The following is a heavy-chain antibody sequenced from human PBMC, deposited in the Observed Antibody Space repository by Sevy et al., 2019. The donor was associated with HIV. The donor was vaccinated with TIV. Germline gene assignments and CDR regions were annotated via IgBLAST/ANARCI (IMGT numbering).Heavy chain of an antibody. CDR2: ISGGGGST. CDR3: AKDPPAWDSSGYYVS. D-gene: IGHD3-22*01. V-gene: IGHV3-23*01. J-gene: IGHJ4*02. CDR1: GFTFSSYA. Sequence: GGSLRLSCAASGFTFSSYAMSWVRQAPGQGLEWVSAISGGGGSTYYADSVKGRLTISRDNSKNTLNQQMNSLRAEETAVYYCAKDPPAWDSSGYYVSWGQGTLVTVSS.